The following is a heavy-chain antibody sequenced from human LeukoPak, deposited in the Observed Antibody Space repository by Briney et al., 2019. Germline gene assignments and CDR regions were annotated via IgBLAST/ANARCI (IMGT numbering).Heavy chain of an antibody. CDR1: GFTFEDYT. V-gene: IGHV3-43*01. CDR3: TRDIEGLGSGRYAFGI. Sequence: GGSLRLSCAASGFTFEDYTMHWVRQAPGKGLEWVSLFSWDGGTTHFAEYARDRFTMSRDNSKNSLYLQLDSLTIEDTALYYYTRDIEGLGSGRYAFGIWGQGTMVTVSS. J-gene: IGHJ3*02. D-gene: IGHD3-10*01. CDR2: FSWDGGTT.